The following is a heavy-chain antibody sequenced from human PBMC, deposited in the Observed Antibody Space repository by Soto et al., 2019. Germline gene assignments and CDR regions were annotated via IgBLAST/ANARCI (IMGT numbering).Heavy chain of an antibody. Sequence: SGPTREPAQTLTLTCDFSGFSLSTYHMGVAWIRQPPGKALEWPALIYWDDDKRYSPSLKDRLAISKDTSSNQVVLTITNIDPGDSATYFCAHAGDYDLLTFDHWGPGTLVTVSS. V-gene: IGHV2-5*02. CDR2: IYWDDDK. D-gene: IGHD4-17*01. J-gene: IGHJ4*02. CDR3: AHAGDYDLLTFDH. CDR1: GFSLSTYHMG.